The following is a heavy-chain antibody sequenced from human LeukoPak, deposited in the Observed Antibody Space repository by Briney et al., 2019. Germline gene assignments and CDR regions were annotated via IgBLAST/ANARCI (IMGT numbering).Heavy chain of an antibody. CDR1: GGSISSSSYY. Sequence: SETLSLTCTVSGGSISSSSYYWGWIRQPPGKGLGWIGSIYYSGSTYYNPSLKRRVTIAVDTSKNQFSLKLSSVTAADTAVYYCARPQYSSGWPYYFDYWGQGTLVTVSS. CDR3: ARPQYSSGWPYYFDY. V-gene: IGHV4-39*01. J-gene: IGHJ4*02. CDR2: IYYSGST. D-gene: IGHD6-19*01.